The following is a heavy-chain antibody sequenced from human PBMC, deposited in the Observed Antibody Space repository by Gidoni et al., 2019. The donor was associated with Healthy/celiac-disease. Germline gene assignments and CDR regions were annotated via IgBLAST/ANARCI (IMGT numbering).Heavy chain of an antibody. D-gene: IGHD5-18*01. Sequence: EVQLVESGGGLVKPGWSLRLSCAASGFTFSSYSMNWVRQAPVKGLEWVSSISSSSSYIYYADSVKGRFTISRDNAKNSLYLQMNSLRAEDTAVYYCARESGYSYGYFDYWGQGTLVTVSS. CDR3: ARESGYSYGYFDY. CDR2: ISSSSSYI. J-gene: IGHJ4*02. CDR1: GFTFSSYS. V-gene: IGHV3-21*01.